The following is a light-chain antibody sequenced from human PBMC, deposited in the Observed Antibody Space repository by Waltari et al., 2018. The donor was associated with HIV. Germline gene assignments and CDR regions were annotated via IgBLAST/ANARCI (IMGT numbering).Light chain of an antibody. V-gene: IGKV3-20*01. CDR1: QQFGSNW. J-gene: IGKJ4*01. Sequence: IVLTQSPGTLSLSPGEGTTLSCRASQQFGSNWLAWYQQKPGQAPRLLIYGASDRAPGIPDRFSGSGSGTDFTLTINRLEPEDSAVYYCQQYGHSPLTFGGGTRVEIK. CDR2: GAS. CDR3: QQYGHSPLT.